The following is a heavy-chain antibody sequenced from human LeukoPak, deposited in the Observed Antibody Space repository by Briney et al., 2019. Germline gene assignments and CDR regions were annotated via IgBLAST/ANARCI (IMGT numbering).Heavy chain of an antibody. V-gene: IGHV3-30-3*01. D-gene: IGHD5-12*01. Sequence: PGGSLRLSCAASGFTFSSYAMHWVRQAPGKGLEWVAVISYDGSNKYYADSMKGRFTISRDNSKNTLYLQMNSLRAEDTAVYYCARESYDGDYWGQGTLVTVSS. J-gene: IGHJ4*02. CDR1: GFTFSSYA. CDR2: ISYDGSNK. CDR3: ARESYDGDY.